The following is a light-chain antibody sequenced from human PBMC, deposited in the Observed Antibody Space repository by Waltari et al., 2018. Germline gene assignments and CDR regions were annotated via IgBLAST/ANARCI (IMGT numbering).Light chain of an antibody. V-gene: IGLV2-14*01. CDR1: SSAIGTYNY. CDR3: SSYSRITTSVV. J-gene: IGLJ3*02. Sequence: SALTQPASVSGSPGQSITISRTGTSSAIGTYNYASLSQQHPGKAPKLMIYDVNKRPSGVSYRFSGSKSGNTASLTISGLQAEDESDYYCSSYSRITTSVVFGGGTKLTVL. CDR2: DVN.